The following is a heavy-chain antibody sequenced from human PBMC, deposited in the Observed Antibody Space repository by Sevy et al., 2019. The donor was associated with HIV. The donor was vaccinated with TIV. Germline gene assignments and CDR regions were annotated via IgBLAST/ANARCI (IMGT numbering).Heavy chain of an antibody. D-gene: IGHD3-22*01. V-gene: IGHV3-21*01. Sequence: GGSLRLSCAASGFTFSSYSMNWVRQAPGKGLEWVSSISSSSSYIYCADSVKGRFTISRDNAKNSLYLQMNSLRAEDTAVYYCARLGPYDIGYWGQGTLVTVSS. CDR2: ISSSSSYI. CDR1: GFTFSSYS. J-gene: IGHJ4*02. CDR3: ARLGPYDIGY.